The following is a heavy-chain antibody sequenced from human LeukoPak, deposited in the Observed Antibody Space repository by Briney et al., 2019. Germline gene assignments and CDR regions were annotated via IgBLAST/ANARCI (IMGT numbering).Heavy chain of an antibody. D-gene: IGHD2/OR15-2a*01. J-gene: IGHJ5*02. Sequence: GGSLRLSCVVSGFSVSGNYMNWVRQAPGQGLEWVSVISTGDSPYYADSVKGRFTISRDNSRNALYLQMNNVRLEDTAVYYCATRFFSESWGQGTLVTVAS. CDR3: ATRFFSES. CDR1: GFSVSGNY. V-gene: IGHV3-53*01. CDR2: ISTGDSP.